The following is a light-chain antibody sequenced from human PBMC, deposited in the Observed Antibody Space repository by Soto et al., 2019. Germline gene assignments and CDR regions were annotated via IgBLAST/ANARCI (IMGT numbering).Light chain of an antibody. Sequence: QSALTQPASVSGSLGQSITISCTGTSSDVGGYNYVSWYQQHPGKAPKLMIYEVSNRPSGVSNRFSGSKSGNTASLTISGLQAEDEADYYCSSYTSSSPDWVFGGGTKLTVL. CDR3: SSYTSSSPDWV. CDR2: EVS. J-gene: IGLJ3*02. CDR1: SSDVGGYNY. V-gene: IGLV2-14*01.